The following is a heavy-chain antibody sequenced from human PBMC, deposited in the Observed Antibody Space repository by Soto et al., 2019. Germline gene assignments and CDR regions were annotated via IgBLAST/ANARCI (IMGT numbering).Heavy chain of an antibody. V-gene: IGHV3-48*01. J-gene: IGHJ5*02. CDR1: GFTFSSYS. CDR3: ARDQRGFLEWLEPKGWFDP. Sequence: PGGSLRLSCAASGFTFSSYSMNWVRQAPGKGLEWVSYISSSSSTIYYADSVKGRFTISRDNAKNSLYLQMNSLGAEDTAVYYCARDQRGFLEWLEPKGWFDPWGQGTLVTVSS. D-gene: IGHD3-3*01. CDR2: ISSSSSTI.